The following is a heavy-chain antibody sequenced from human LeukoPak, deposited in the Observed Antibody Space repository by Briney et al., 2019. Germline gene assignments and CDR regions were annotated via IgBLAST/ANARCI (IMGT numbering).Heavy chain of an antibody. V-gene: IGHV3-53*01. Sequence: GGSLRLSCAASGFTVNSHYMSWVRQAPGEGLEWVSIIYGGGGTYYADSVKGRFTISSDNSKNTLFLQMNTLRAEDTAVYYCAKERGLWDAFDIWGQGTVVTVSS. CDR3: AKERGLWDAFDI. CDR1: GFTVNSHY. D-gene: IGHD3-10*01. J-gene: IGHJ3*02. CDR2: IYGGGGT.